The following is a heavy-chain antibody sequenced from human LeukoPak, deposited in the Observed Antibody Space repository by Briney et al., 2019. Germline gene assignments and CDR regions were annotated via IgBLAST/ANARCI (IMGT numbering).Heavy chain of an antibody. CDR1: GFTFGSYA. V-gene: IGHV3-23*01. D-gene: IGHD1-1*01. CDR3: AKDLSYNYVATKDY. Sequence: GGSLRLSCAASGFTFGSYAMSWVHQAPGKGLEWVSVISGSGGSTYYADSVKGRFTISRDNSKNTLYLQMSSLRAEDTAVYYCAKDLSYNYVATKDYWGQGTLVTVSS. J-gene: IGHJ4*02. CDR2: ISGSGGST.